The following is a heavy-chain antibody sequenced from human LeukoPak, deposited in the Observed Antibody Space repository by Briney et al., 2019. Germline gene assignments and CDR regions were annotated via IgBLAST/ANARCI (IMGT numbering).Heavy chain of an antibody. D-gene: IGHD3-3*01. J-gene: IGHJ4*02. CDR2: IYSGGST. CDR3: ASSLEGNFWSGYHF. CDR1: GFTVSSNY. Sequence: PGGSLRLSCAASGFTVSSNYMSWVRQAPGKGLEWVSVIYSGGSTYYADSVKGRFTISRDNSKNTLYLQMNSLRAEDTAVYYCASSLEGNFWSGYHFWGQGTLVTVSS. V-gene: IGHV3-66*01.